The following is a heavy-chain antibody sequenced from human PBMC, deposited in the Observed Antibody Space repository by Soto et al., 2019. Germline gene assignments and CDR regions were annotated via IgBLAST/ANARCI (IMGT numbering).Heavy chain of an antibody. J-gene: IGHJ6*03. V-gene: IGHV3-74*01. CDR1: GFTFSSYW. Sequence: PGGSLRLSCAASGFTFSSYWMHWVRQAPGKGLVWVSRINSDGSSTSYADSVKGRFTISRDNAKNTLYLQMNSLRAEDTAVYYCARETRLGYGSSTSCFYYYYMDVWGKGTTVTVSS. D-gene: IGHD2-2*01. CDR3: ARETRLGYGSSTSCFYYYYMDV. CDR2: INSDGSST.